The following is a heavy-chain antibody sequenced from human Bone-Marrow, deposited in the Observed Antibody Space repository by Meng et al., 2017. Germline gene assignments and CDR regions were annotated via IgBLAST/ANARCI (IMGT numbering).Heavy chain of an antibody. D-gene: IGHD6-13*01. J-gene: IGHJ4*02. Sequence: VQVEGSGGWLVQPGGSLRLSCAASGFTFSSYGLHWVRQAPGKGLEWVSYMHGSGTTIHYADSVRGRFTISGDNAKNSLYLQMNSLTADDTAVYFCARMRPYNSRTNFDYWGQGTLVTVSS. CDR1: GFTFSSYG. CDR3: ARMRPYNSRTNFDY. V-gene: IGHV3-48*04. CDR2: MHGSGTTI.